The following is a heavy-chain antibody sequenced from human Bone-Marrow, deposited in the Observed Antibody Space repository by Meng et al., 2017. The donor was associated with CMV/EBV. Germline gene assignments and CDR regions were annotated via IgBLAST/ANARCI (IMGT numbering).Heavy chain of an antibody. CDR3: IYDFWSGSIRSPDY. CDR1: GFTFSNAW. CDR2: IKSKTDGGTT. V-gene: IGHV3-15*01. J-gene: IGHJ4*02. Sequence: LSLTCAASGFTFSNAWMSWVRQAPGKGLEWVGRIKSKTDGGTTDYAAPVKGRFTISRDDSKNTLYLQMNSLKTEDTAVYYCIYDFWSGSIRSPDYWGQGTLVTVSS. D-gene: IGHD3-3*01.